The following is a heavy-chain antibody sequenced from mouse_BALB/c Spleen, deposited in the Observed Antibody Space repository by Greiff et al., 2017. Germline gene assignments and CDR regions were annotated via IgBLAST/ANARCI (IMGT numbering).Heavy chain of an antibody. J-gene: IGHJ4*01. Sequence: EVKLLESGPGLVKPSQSLSLTCTVTGYSITSDYAWNWIRQFPGNKLEWMGYISYSGSTSYNPSLKSRISITRDTSKNQFFLQLNSVTTEDTATYYCARRSRVYAMDYWGQGTSVTVSS. D-gene: IGHD1-1*01. CDR2: ISYSGST. CDR3: ARRSRVYAMDY. CDR1: GYSITSDYA. V-gene: IGHV3-2*02.